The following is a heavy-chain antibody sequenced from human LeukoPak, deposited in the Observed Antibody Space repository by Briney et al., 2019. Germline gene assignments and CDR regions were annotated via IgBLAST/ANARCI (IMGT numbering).Heavy chain of an antibody. CDR3: AREAVEMATPPPWFDP. V-gene: IGHV4-34*01. CDR2: INHSAST. CDR1: GGSFSGYY. D-gene: IGHD5-24*01. Sequence: SETLSLTCAVYGGSFSGYYWSWVRQPPGKGVEWIGEINHSASTHYTPPLNSRVTISVDTSKHQFSLHLSSVTAADTAVYYCAREAVEMATPPPWFDPWGQGPLVTVSS. J-gene: IGHJ5*02.